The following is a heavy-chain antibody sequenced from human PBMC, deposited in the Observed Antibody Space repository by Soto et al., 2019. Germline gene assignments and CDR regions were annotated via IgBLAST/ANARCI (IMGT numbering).Heavy chain of an antibody. V-gene: IGHV4-34*01. CDR3: ARRPTYYYGSGSYSRSSFDI. Sequence: QVQLQQWGAGLLKPSETLSLTCAVYGGSFSGYYWSWIRQPPGKGLEWIGEINHSGSTNYNPSLKSRVNISVDTSKNQFSLKLSSVTAADTAVYYCARRPTYYYGSGSYSRSSFDIWGQGTMVTVSS. CDR1: GGSFSGYY. D-gene: IGHD3-10*01. J-gene: IGHJ3*02. CDR2: INHSGST.